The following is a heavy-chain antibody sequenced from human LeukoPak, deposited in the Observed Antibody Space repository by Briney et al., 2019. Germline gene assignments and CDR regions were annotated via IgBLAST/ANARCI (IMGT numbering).Heavy chain of an antibody. CDR1: GGTFSSYA. CDR2: VIPIFGIA. CDR3: ARCDVDIVATIGFDP. J-gene: IGHJ5*02. V-gene: IGHV1-69*04. Sequence: SVKVSCKASGGTFSSYAISWVRQAPGQGLEWMGRVIPIFGIANYAQKFQGRVTITADKSTSTAYMELSSLRSEDTAVYYCARCDVDIVATIGFDPWDQGTLVTVSS. D-gene: IGHD5-12*01.